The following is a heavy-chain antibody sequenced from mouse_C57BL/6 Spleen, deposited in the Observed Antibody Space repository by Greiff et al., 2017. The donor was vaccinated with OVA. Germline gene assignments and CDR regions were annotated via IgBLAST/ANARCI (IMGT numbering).Heavy chain of an antibody. CDR1: GFTFSSYT. J-gene: IGHJ2*01. Sequence: EVKVVESGGGLVKPGGSLKLSCAASGFTFSSYTMSWVRQTPEKRLEWVATISGGGGNTYYPDSVTGRFTISRVNAKNTLYLQMSSLRSEDTAVYYCARHYDYDQYYFDYWGQGTTLTVSA. CDR3: ARHYDYDQYYFDY. V-gene: IGHV5-9*04. CDR2: ISGGGGNT. D-gene: IGHD2-4*01.